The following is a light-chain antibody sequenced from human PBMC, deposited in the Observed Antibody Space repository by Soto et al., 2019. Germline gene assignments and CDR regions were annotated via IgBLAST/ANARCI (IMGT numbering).Light chain of an antibody. V-gene: IGKV3-11*01. CDR2: DAS. CDR1: QSVSSY. CDR3: QQRSNWPWT. J-gene: IGKJ1*01. Sequence: SVFTHSPATLAXSPXXRAXLSCRASQSVSSYLAWYQQKPGQAPRLLIYDASNRATGIPARFSGSGSGTDFTLTISSLEPEDFAVYYCQQRSNWPWTFGQGTKVDIK.